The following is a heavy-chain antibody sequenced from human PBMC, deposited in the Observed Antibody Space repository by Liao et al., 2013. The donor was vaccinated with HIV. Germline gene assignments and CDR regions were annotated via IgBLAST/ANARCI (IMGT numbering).Heavy chain of an antibody. CDR2: IHYRGST. J-gene: IGHJ3*01. Sequence: QVQLQESGPGLLKPSETLSLTCTVSGGSVSPYYWTWIRQPPGKSLEWIGFIHYRGSTNYNPSFNSRVTISVDTSKNQFSLTLTSLTAADTAVYFCARYHRMRVAFDVWGRGTMVTVSS. V-gene: IGHV4-59*02. CDR3: ARYHRMRVAFDV. CDR1: GGSVSPYY.